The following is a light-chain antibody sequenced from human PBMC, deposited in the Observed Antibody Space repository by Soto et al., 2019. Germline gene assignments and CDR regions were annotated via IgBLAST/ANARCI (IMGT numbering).Light chain of an antibody. Sequence: QPVLTQPASVSGSPGQSITISCTGTSSDVGSYNLVSWYQQHPGKAPKLMICEVSKRPSGVSNRFSGSKSGNTASLTISGLQAEDEADYYCCSYAGSSTVFGTGTKLTVL. CDR3: CSYAGSSTV. CDR2: EVS. CDR1: SSDVGSYNL. J-gene: IGLJ1*01. V-gene: IGLV2-23*02.